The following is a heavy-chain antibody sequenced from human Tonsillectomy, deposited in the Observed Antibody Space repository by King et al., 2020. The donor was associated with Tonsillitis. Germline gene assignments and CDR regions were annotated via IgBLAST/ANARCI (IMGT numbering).Heavy chain of an antibody. Sequence: QLVQSGAEVKKPGESLKISCKGSGYSFTSYWIGWVRQMPGKGLEWMGIIYPDDSDTRYSPSFQGQVTISADKSISTAYLQWSSLKASDTAMFYCARLPSFGHYGGKLGSDQAPAGYNGMDVWGQGTTVTVSS. D-gene: IGHD4-23*01. CDR1: GYSFTSYW. J-gene: IGHJ6*02. V-gene: IGHV5-51*01. CDR3: ARLPSFGHYGGKLGSDQAPAGYNGMDV. CDR2: IYPDDSDT.